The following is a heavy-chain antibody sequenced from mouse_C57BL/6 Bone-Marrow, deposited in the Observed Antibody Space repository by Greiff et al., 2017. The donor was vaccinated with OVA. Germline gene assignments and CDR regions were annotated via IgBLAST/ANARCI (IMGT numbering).Heavy chain of an antibody. J-gene: IGHJ4*01. CDR1: GFTFSDYY. Sequence: EVKLMESGGGLVQPGGSLKLSCAASGFTFSDYYMYWVRQTPEKRLEWVAYISNGGGSTYYPDTVKGRFTISRDNAKNTLYLQMSRLKSEDTAMYYCARRWVGDYWGQGTSVTVSS. CDR2: ISNGGGST. D-gene: IGHD1-1*01. CDR3: ARRWVGDY. V-gene: IGHV5-12*01.